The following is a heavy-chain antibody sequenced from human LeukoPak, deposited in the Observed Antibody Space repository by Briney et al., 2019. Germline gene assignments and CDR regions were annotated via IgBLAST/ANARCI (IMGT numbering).Heavy chain of an antibody. D-gene: IGHD4-17*01. J-gene: IGHJ4*02. CDR2: IYAGQSDA. CDR3: ARPWNLYGDYYFDY. CDR1: GYSFVNYW. Sequence: GESLKISCKGSGYSFVNYWIAWVRQMPGKGLEWMGIIYAGQSDARYSPSFQGQVTISVDKSITTAYLQLSSLTASDTAMYYCARPWNLYGDYYFDYWGQGTLVTVSS. V-gene: IGHV5-51*01.